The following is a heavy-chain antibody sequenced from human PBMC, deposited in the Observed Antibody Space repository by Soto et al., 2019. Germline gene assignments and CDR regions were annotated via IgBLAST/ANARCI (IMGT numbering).Heavy chain of an antibody. V-gene: IGHV4-31*03. CDR1: GGSISSGGYY. CDR3: ARVGASSWGYGMDV. Sequence: QVQLQESGPGLVKPSQTLSLTCTVSGGSISSGGYYWSWIRQHPGKGLEWIGYIYYSGSTYYNPSPKSRFTISVDTSKNQFSLKLSSVTAADTAVYYCARVGASSWGYGMDVWGQGPTVTVSS. CDR2: IYYSGST. D-gene: IGHD3-16*01. J-gene: IGHJ6*02.